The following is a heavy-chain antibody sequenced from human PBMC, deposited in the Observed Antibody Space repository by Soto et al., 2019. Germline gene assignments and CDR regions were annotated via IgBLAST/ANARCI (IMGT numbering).Heavy chain of an antibody. V-gene: IGHV3-33*01. CDR1: GFTFSSYG. CDR3: ARGATVTAYYFDQ. Sequence: QVQLVESGGGVVQPGRSLRLSCAASGFTFSSYGMHWVRQAPGKGLEWVAVIWYDGSNKYYGDSVKGRFTISRDNSKNTLYLQMNSLRAEDTDVYYCARGATVTAYYFDQWGQGTLVTLSS. J-gene: IGHJ4*02. D-gene: IGHD4-17*01. CDR2: IWYDGSNK.